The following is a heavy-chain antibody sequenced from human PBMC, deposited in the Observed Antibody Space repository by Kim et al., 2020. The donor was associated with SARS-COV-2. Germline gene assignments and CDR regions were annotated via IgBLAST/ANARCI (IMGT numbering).Heavy chain of an antibody. J-gene: IGHJ4*02. CDR2: IIPIFGTA. Sequence: SVKVSCKASGVTFSSYAISWVRQAPGQGLEWMGGIIPIFGTANYAQKFKGRVTITADESTSTAYMGLSSLRSEDTAVYYCARVGYDILTGYYTAQYYFDCWGQGTLVTVSS. CDR1: GVTFSSYA. V-gene: IGHV1-69*13. D-gene: IGHD3-9*01. CDR3: ARVGYDILTGYYTAQYYFDC.